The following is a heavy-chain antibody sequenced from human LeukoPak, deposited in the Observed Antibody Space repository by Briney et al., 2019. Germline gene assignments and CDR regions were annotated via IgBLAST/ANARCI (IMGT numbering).Heavy chain of an antibody. Sequence: GGSLRLSCAASGFTFSDAWMTWVRQASGKGLEWVGRIKRKTDGGASDYAAPVKGRFTISRDDSKNTLYLQMNSLKTEDTGVYYCTVYTSGYLKYWGQGALVTVSS. J-gene: IGHJ4*02. CDR2: IKRKTDGGAS. D-gene: IGHD3-22*01. CDR1: GFTFSDAW. CDR3: TVYTSGYLKY. V-gene: IGHV3-15*01.